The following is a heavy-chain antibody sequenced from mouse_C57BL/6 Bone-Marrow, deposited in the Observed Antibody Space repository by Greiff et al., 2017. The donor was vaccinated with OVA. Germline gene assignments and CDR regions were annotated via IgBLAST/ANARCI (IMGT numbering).Heavy chain of an antibody. CDR2: IDPETGGT. CDR3: TRWYGNSLDY. CDR1: GSTFTDYE. V-gene: IGHV1-15*01. D-gene: IGHD2-10*02. J-gene: IGHJ2*01. Sequence: VQLQQSGAELVRPGASVTLSCKASGSTFTDYEMHWVKQTPVHGLEWIGAIDPETGGTAYNQKFKGKAILTADKSSSTAYMALRSLTAEDSAVYYCTRWYGNSLDYWGQGTTLTVSS.